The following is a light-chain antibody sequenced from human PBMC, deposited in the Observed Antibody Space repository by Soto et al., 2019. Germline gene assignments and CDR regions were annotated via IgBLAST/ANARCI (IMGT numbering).Light chain of an antibody. V-gene: IGKV3-20*01. CDR2: SAS. Sequence: EIVLTQSPGTLSLSPGERATLSCRASQSVSTYLAWYQQKPGQAPRLLIYSASNKATGIPDRFSGSGSGTDFTLPISRLQPEDFAVHYCQQYGSSPLTFGGGTKVEIK. CDR3: QQYGSSPLT. CDR1: QSVSTY. J-gene: IGKJ4*01.